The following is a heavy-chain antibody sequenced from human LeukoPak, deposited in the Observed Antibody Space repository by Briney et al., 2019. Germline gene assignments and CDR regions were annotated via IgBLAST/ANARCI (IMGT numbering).Heavy chain of an antibody. Sequence: GESLKISCKGSGYSFTSYWIGWVRQMPGKGLEGMAIIYPANSDTRYSPSFQGPVTISDDKSISTAYLQWSSLKASDTAMYYCARPHFDSSGYEFDYWGQGTLVTVSS. CDR2: IYPANSDT. CDR3: ARPHFDSSGYEFDY. CDR1: GYSFTSYW. J-gene: IGHJ4*02. D-gene: IGHD3-22*01. V-gene: IGHV5-51*01.